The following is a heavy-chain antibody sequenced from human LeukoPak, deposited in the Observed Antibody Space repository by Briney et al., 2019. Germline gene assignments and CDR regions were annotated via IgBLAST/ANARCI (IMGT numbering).Heavy chain of an antibody. CDR2: ISSSTSTI. D-gene: IGHD7-27*01. CDR3: ARDLGLDY. Sequence: GGSLRLSCAASGFTFSGYSMNWVRQAPGKGLEWVSYISSSTSTIYYADSVKDRFTISRDNAKNSLYLQMNSLRDDDTAVYYCARDLGLDYWGQGTLVTVSS. CDR1: GFTFSGYS. J-gene: IGHJ4*02. V-gene: IGHV3-48*02.